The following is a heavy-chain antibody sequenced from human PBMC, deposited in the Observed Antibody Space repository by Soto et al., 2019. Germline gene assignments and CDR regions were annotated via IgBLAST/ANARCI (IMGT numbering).Heavy chain of an antibody. V-gene: IGHV3-23*01. CDR2: ISGSGGST. Sequence: PGESQSLSGTASAFPIRSYAMSWVGPAPGKGLEWVTAISGSGGSTYYADSVKGRFTISRDNSKNTLYLQMNSLRAEDTAVYYCALSSGGSSYCDYWGQGTRVSVSA. CDR1: AFPIRSYA. J-gene: IGHJ4*02. D-gene: IGHD2-15*01. CDR3: ALSSGGSSYCDY.